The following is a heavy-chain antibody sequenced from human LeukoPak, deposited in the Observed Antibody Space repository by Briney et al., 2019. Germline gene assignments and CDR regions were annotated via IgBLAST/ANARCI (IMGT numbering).Heavy chain of an antibody. Sequence: GGSLRLSCAASGFTFDDYAMHWVRQAPGKGLEWVSLISWDGGGTYYADTVKGRFTISRDNSKNSLYLQMNSLRAEDTALYYCAKDMATYYYASGNIDYWGQGTLVTVSS. CDR1: GFTFDDYA. CDR2: ISWDGGGT. CDR3: AKDMATYYYASGNIDY. V-gene: IGHV3-43D*03. J-gene: IGHJ4*02. D-gene: IGHD3-10*01.